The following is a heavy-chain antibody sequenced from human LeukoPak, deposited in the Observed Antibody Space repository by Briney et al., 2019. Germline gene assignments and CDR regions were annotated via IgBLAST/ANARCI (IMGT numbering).Heavy chain of an antibody. CDR3: ARVRAGYCTSTSCYTGMDV. J-gene: IGHJ6*02. D-gene: IGHD2-2*01. Sequence: GGSLRLSCAASGFTFDDYAMHWVRQAPGKGLEWVALISYDGSNEYYADSVRGRFTISRDNSKFTLYMQMNSLRAEDTAVYYCARVRAGYCTSTSCYTGMDVWGQGTTVTVSS. CDR1: GFTFDDYA. CDR2: ISYDGSNE. V-gene: IGHV3-30*04.